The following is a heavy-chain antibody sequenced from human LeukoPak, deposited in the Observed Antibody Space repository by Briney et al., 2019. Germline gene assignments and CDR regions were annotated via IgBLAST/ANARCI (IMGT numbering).Heavy chain of an antibody. Sequence: GGSLRLSCAASGFTFSSYAMHWVRQAPGKGLEWVAVISYDGSNKYYADSVKGRFTISRDNAKNSLYLQMNSLRAEDTAVYYCARDGNWYLTPFDPWGQGTLVTVSS. CDR2: ISYDGSNK. D-gene: IGHD1-1*01. V-gene: IGHV3-30*04. CDR3: ARDGNWYLTPFDP. J-gene: IGHJ5*02. CDR1: GFTFSSYA.